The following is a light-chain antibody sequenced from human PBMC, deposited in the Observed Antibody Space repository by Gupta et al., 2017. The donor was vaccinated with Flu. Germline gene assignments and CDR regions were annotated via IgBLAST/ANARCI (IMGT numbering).Light chain of an antibody. CDR1: NIGSNS. V-gene: IGLV3-21*02. J-gene: IGLJ3*02. CDR2: DDS. Sequence: SYVLTQPPPVSVAPGQTARITCGGNNIGSNSVHWYQQKPGQAPVLVVYDDSDRPSGSPERCSGSNSGNTATLTISRVEAGDEADYYCQVWESSSDHPGVFGGGTKLTV. CDR3: QVWESSSDHPGV.